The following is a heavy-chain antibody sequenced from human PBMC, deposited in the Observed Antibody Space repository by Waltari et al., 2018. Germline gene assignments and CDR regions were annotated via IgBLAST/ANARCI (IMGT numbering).Heavy chain of an antibody. CDR3: ARRNLGYAFDI. Sequence: QVQLVQSGAEVKKPGSSVKVSCKASGGAFGSYAITWVRQAPGHGLEWVGGMIPIYGTPSFAPKFQGRVTFTAYESTTTAYMELTSLKSEDTAIYYCARRNLGYAFDIWGQGTLVTVSS. CDR2: MIPIYGTP. J-gene: IGHJ3*02. CDR1: GGAFGSYA. V-gene: IGHV1-69*12. D-gene: IGHD1-26*01.